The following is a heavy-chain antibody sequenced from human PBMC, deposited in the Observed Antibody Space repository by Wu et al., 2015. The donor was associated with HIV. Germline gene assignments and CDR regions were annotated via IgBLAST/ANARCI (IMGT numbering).Heavy chain of an antibody. D-gene: IGHD2-2*01. Sequence: QGHLVQSGAEVKNPGASVKVSCKASGYTFSAYYMHWVRQAPGQGLEYLGWIIPATGDTRYAQNFQGRVTMTRDTSINTVYMELRSLRSDDTALYYCARLGPPCSTSTCYYHFDYWGQGTVVTVSS. CDR1: GYTFSAYY. CDR2: IIPATGDT. V-gene: IGHV1-2*02. J-gene: IGHJ4*02. CDR3: ARLGPPCSTSTCYYHFDY.